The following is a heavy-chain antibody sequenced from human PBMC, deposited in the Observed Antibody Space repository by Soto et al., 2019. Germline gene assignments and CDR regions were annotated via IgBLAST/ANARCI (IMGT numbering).Heavy chain of an antibody. Sequence: QVQLVESGGGVVQPGRSLRLSCAASGFTFSSYAMHWVRQAPGKGLEWVAVISYDGSNKYYADSVKGRFTMSRDNSKNTLYLQMSSLRAENTAVYYCAREGVGATSINFDYWAREPWSPSPQ. V-gene: IGHV3-30-3*01. CDR3: AREGVGATSINFDY. J-gene: IGHJ4*02. CDR1: GFTFSSYA. D-gene: IGHD1-26*01. CDR2: ISYDGSNK.